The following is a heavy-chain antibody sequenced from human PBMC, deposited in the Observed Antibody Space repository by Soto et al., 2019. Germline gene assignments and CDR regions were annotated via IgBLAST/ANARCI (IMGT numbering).Heavy chain of an antibody. V-gene: IGHV3-48*02. D-gene: IGHD2-21*02. CDR3: ARQVYTVVTPIDH. CDR1: GFTFSAYS. Sequence: EVQLVESGGGLVQPGGSLRLSCVASGFTFSAYSMNWVRQAPGKGPEWLSYISGNKANIYYADSVSGRFTISRDNAKSSLFLQMDSLGDEDTAFYYCARQVYTVVTPIDHWGQGTLVTVSS. CDR2: ISGNKANI. J-gene: IGHJ4*02.